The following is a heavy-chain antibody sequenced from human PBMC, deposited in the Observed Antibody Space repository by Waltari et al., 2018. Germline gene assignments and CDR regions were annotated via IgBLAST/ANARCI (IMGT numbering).Heavy chain of an antibody. J-gene: IGHJ4*02. CDR2: IKQDGSEK. Sequence: EVQLVESGGGLVQPGGSLRLSCAASRFTFSSYWMSWVRQAPGKGLEWVANIKQDGSEKYYVDSVKGRFTISRDNAKNSLYLQMNSLRAEDTAVYYCARDQYDFWSGYYKDLFDYWGQGTLVTVSS. CDR1: RFTFSSYW. CDR3: ARDQYDFWSGYYKDLFDY. D-gene: IGHD3-3*01. V-gene: IGHV3-7*01.